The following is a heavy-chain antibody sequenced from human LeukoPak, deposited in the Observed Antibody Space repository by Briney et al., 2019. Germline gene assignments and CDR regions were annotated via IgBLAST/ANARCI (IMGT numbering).Heavy chain of an antibody. V-gene: IGHV4-61*09. D-gene: IGHD3-22*01. CDR1: GGSISSSSYY. CDR2: IYISGST. CDR3: ARGNYDSTGYYYMGDTLDI. Sequence: SETLSLTCTVSGGSISSSSYYWGWIRQPAGKGLEWIGHIYISGSTNYNPSLKSRVTMSVDTSKNQFSLKVNSVTAADTAVYYCARGNYDSTGYYYMGDTLDIWGQGTMVTVSS. J-gene: IGHJ3*02.